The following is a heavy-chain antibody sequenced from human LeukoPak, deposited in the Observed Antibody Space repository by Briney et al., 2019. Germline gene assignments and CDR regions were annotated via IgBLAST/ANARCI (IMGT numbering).Heavy chain of an antibody. CDR3: VRGKEYVYYFDY. CDR2: IYYNGQT. D-gene: IGHD2-2*01. J-gene: IGHJ4*02. Sequence: SETLSLTCTVSGDSTSSAPYYWSWIRQHPGKGLEWIGYIYYNGQTFYSPSLKSRVSISIDTSKNQFSLKLSSVTAADTAVYYCVRGKEYVYYFDYWGQGTLVTVSS. CDR1: GDSTSSAPYY. V-gene: IGHV4-31*03.